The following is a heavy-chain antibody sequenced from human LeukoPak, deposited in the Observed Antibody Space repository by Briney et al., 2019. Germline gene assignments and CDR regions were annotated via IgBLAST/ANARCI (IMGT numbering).Heavy chain of an antibody. CDR2: IKEDGSAE. D-gene: IGHD3-3*01. V-gene: IGHV3-7*04. CDR3: AKDDEGYY. J-gene: IGHJ4*02. CDR1: GFTFSKSW. Sequence: QSGGSLRLSCAASGFTFSKSWMSWLRQTPEKGLEWVANIKEDGSAEYYVDSVKGRFTISRDNAKNSLYLQMNSLRAEDTAVYYCAKDDEGYYWGQGILVTVSS.